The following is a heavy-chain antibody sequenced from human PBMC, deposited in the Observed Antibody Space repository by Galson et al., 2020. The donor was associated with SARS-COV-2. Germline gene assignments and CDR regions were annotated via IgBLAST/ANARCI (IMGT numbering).Heavy chain of an antibody. D-gene: IGHD4-4*01. CDR2: IRYDGSNK. V-gene: IGHV3-30*02. CDR1: GFTFSSYG. J-gene: IGHJ5*02. Sequence: GGSLRLSCAASGFTFSSYGMHWVRQAPGKGLEWVAFIRYDGSNKYYADSVKGRFTISRDNSKNTLYLQMNSLRAEDTAVYYCAKDLKTTVTTSPPWGQGTLVTVSS. CDR3: AKDLKTTVTTSPP.